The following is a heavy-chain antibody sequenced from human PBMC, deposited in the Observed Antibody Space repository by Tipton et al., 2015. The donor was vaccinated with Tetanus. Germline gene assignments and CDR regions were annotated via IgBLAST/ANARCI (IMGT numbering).Heavy chain of an antibody. J-gene: IGHJ4*02. CDR2: ISCDGSNK. V-gene: IGHV3-30-3*01. D-gene: IGHD4-17*01. Sequence: SLRLSCAASGFTFSSYAMHWVRQAPGKGLEWVAVISCDGSNKYYADSVKGRFTISRDNSKNTLYLQMNSLRAEDTAVYYCARGYGDYENWGGDYWGQGTLVTVSS. CDR1: GFTFSSYA. CDR3: ARGYGDYENWGGDY.